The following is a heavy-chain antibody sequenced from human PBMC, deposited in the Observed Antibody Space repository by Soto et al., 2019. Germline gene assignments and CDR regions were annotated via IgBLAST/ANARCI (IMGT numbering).Heavy chain of an antibody. V-gene: IGHV4-39*01. CDR3: ARNYGDYVDY. CDR1: GGSIDRSSYY. CDR2: IYYSGST. Sequence: SETLSLTCSVSGGSIDRSSYYWDWIRQPPGKGLEWIGSIYYSGSTYYNPSLKSRVTISVNTSKNHFSLKLSSLTAADTAVYYCARNYGDYVDYWGQGTLVTVSS. D-gene: IGHD4-17*01. J-gene: IGHJ4*02.